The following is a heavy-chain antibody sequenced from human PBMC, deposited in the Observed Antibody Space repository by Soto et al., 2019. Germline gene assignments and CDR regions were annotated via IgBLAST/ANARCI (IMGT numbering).Heavy chain of an antibody. V-gene: IGHV2-5*02. Sequence: VSGPTLVNPTQTLTLTCTFSGFSLSTRGVGVGWIRQPPGKALKWLALIYWDDNRRYSPSLKGRLTITKDTSKNQVVLTMTNMDPVDTATYYCAHSPSGWYPFDYWGQGTLVTVSS. D-gene: IGHD6-19*01. CDR2: IYWDDNR. J-gene: IGHJ4*02. CDR1: GFSLSTRGVG. CDR3: AHSPSGWYPFDY.